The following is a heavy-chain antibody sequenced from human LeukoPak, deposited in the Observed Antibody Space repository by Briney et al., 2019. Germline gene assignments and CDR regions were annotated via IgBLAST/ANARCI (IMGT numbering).Heavy chain of an antibody. CDR1: GGSISPYY. V-gene: IGHV4-59*01. CDR2: IYYNGIT. J-gene: IGHJ3*02. CDR3: ARGYYYDNSGYPDALDI. Sequence: SETLSLTCTVSGGSISPYYWSWIRQPPGKGLEWIGYIYYNGITSYKPSLKGRVTISVDTSKKQFALKLSSVTDADTVVYYCARGYYYDNSGYPDALDIWGQGTMVTVSS. D-gene: IGHD3-22*01.